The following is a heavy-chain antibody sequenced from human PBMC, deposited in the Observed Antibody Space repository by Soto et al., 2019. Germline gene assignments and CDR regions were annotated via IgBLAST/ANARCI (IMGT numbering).Heavy chain of an antibody. CDR3: ARGDIVVVPAAMTGEPTARNWFDP. J-gene: IGHJ5*02. D-gene: IGHD2-2*01. V-gene: IGHV3-33*01. CDR2: IWYDGSNK. Sequence: GGSLRLSCAASGFTFSSYGMHWVRQAPGKGLEWVAVIWYDGSNKYYADSVKGRFTISRDNSKNTLYLQMNSLRAEDTAVYYCARGDIVVVPAAMTGEPTARNWFDPWGQGTLVTVSS. CDR1: GFTFSSYG.